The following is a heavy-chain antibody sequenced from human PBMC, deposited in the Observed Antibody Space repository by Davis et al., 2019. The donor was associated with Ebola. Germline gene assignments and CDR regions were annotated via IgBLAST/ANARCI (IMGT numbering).Heavy chain of an antibody. CDR2: ISGSGGST. CDR3: AKSGLSFGVVKYHYGMDV. J-gene: IGHJ6*04. V-gene: IGHV3-23*01. D-gene: IGHD3-3*01. Sequence: GESLQISCAASGFTFSSYGMHWVRQAPGQGLEWVSAISGSGGSTYYADSVKGRFTISRDNSKKTLYLHMNSLRAEDTAVYYCAKSGLSFGVVKYHYGMDVWGKGTTVTVSS. CDR1: GFTFSSYG.